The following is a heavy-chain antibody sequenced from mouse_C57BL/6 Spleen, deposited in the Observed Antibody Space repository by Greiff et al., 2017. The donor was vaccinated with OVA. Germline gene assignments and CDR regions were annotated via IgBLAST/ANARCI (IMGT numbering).Heavy chain of an antibody. CDR3: ARYPGSSYAMDY. CDR2: IRNKANGYTT. Sequence: EVHLVESGGGLVQPGGSLSLSCAASGFTFTDYYMSWVRQPPGKALEWLGFIRNKANGYTTEYSASVKGRFTISRDNSQSILYLQMKALRAEDSATYYCARYPGSSYAMDYWGQGTSVTVSS. CDR1: GFTFTDYY. V-gene: IGHV7-3*01. J-gene: IGHJ4*01. D-gene: IGHD1-1*01.